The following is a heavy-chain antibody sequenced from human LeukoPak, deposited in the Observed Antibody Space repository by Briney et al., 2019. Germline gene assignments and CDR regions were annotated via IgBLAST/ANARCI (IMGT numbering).Heavy chain of an antibody. V-gene: IGHV3-21*01. CDR2: ISSSSSYI. CDR1: GFTFSSYS. CDR3: ARDGRRYCSSTSCYVVY. Sequence: GGSLRLSCAASGFTFSSYSMNWVRQAPGKGLEWVSSISSSSSYIYYADSVKGRFTISRDNGKNSLYLQMNSLRAEDTAVYYCARDGRRYCSSTSCYVVYWGQGTLVTVSS. J-gene: IGHJ4*02. D-gene: IGHD2-2*01.